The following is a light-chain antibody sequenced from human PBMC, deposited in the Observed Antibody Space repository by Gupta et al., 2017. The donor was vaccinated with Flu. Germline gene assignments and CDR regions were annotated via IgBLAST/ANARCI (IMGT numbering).Light chain of an antibody. CDR3: VLYMGNGLWV. Sequence: QTVVTQEPSLSVSPGGTVTLTCGLNSGSVSTPYYPSWYQQSPGQPPRTLIPSTNTRSPGVPDRFSGSLLGNKAALTITGAQADDECDYYCVLYMGNGLWVLGGGTKLTVL. CDR1: SGSVSTPYY. CDR2: STN. J-gene: IGLJ2*01. V-gene: IGLV8-61*01.